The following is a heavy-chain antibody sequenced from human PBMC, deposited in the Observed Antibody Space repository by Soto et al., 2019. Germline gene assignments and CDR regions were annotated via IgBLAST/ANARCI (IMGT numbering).Heavy chain of an antibody. CDR2: IDPSGGKT. D-gene: IGHD3-10*01. CDR1: GYTFTRDQ. J-gene: IGHJ5*02. V-gene: IGHV1-46*01. Sequence: ASVKVSCKASGYTFTRDQIHWVRQAPGQGLEWMGMIDPSGGKTNYAQKFQGRVTMTRDTSTSTVYMALSSLRSEDTAIYFCGRVTRSLLSITALDTWGQGTLVTVSS. CDR3: GRVTRSLLSITALDT.